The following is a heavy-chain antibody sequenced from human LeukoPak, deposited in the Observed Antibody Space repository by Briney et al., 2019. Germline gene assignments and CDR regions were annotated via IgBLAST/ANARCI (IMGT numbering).Heavy chain of an antibody. D-gene: IGHD5-18*01. CDR2: IRYDGSNK. J-gene: IGHJ4*02. V-gene: IGHV3-30*02. CDR1: GLTFSSYG. Sequence: GGTLRLSCAASGLTFSSYGMSWVRQAPGRGLEWVAFIRYDGSNKYYSDSVKGRFTISRDNSKNTLYLQMNSLRAEDTAVYYCAKDVDTAMVSYVDYWGQGTLVTVSS. CDR3: AKDVDTAMVSYVDY.